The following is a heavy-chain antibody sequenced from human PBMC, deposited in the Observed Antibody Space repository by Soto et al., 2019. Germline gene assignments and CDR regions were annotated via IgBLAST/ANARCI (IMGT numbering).Heavy chain of an antibody. V-gene: IGHV4-59*01. CDR2: MSYSGTT. J-gene: IGHJ6*03. CDR1: GGSISSYY. D-gene: IGHD3-10*01. CDR3: ARVLKEGSGYYMDV. Sequence: PSETLSLTCTVSGGSISSYYWSWIRQPPGTGLEWIGYMSYSGTTSYNPSLKSRVTISVDTSKNQFSLKLSSVTAADTAVYYCARVLKEGSGYYMDVWGKGTTVTSP.